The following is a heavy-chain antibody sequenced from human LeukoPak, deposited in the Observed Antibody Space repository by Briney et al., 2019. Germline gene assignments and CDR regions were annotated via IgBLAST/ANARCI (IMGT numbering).Heavy chain of an antibody. J-gene: IGHJ6*03. Sequence: GGSLRLSCAASGFTFNSYDTTWVRQAPGRGLEWVSSIRPSGDNTYYADSVKGRFTISRDNAKNSLYLQMNSLRAEDTAVYYCARATVSYLRYYYYMDVWGKGTTVTVSS. CDR3: ARATVSYLRYYYYMDV. D-gene: IGHD4-17*01. CDR2: IRPSGDNT. CDR1: GFTFNSYD. V-gene: IGHV3-21*01.